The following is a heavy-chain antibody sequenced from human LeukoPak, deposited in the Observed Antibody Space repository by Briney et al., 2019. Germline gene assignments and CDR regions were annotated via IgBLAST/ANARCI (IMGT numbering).Heavy chain of an antibody. V-gene: IGHV3-21*01. J-gene: IGHJ4*02. CDR3: ARDTEGYNSGCFDY. D-gene: IGHD6-19*01. CDR2: ISSGSKYI. CDR1: GFTFSSYT. Sequence: GGSLRLSCAASGFTFSSYTMNWVRQAPGKGLEWVSSISSGSKYIYYADSVKGRFTISRDNAKNSLCLQMNSLRAEDTAVYYCARDTEGYNSGCFDYWGQGALVTVSS.